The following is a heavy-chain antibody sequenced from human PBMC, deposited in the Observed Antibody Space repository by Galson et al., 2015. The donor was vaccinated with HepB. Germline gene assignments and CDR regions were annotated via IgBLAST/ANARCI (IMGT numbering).Heavy chain of an antibody. D-gene: IGHD5-12*01. J-gene: IGHJ4*02. CDR1: TFIFSTYS. CDR2: ISSSSPSI. CDR3: VLLRGYDLKPLDY. V-gene: IGHV3-48*04. Sequence: SLRLSCAASTFIFSTYSMNWVRQAPGKRLEWVSYISSSSPSIYYADSVKGRFTITRDTAKNSVYLQMISLRAEDTDVYYCVLLRGYDLKPLDYWGQGTLVTVSS.